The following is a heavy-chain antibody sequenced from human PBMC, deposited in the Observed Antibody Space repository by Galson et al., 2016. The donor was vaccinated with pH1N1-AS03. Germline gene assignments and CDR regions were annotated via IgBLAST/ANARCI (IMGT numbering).Heavy chain of an antibody. V-gene: IGHV4-61*01. CDR3: ARLDGRAGYEHHLWFDP. CDR1: GGSVSTDPYY. CDR2: ITYSGIA. Sequence: SETLSLTCTVSGGSVSTDPYYWSWIRQPPRKGLEWIGYITYSGIAYYNPSLKSRVTISEDSSKNQFYLKMNSVAAADTAVYYCARLDGRAGYEHHLWFDPGGQGTLGTVSS. J-gene: IGHJ5*02. D-gene: IGHD2-2*01.